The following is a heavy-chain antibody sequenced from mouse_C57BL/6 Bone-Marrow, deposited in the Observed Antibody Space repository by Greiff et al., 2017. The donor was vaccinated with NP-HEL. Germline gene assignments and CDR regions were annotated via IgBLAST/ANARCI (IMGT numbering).Heavy chain of an antibody. Sequence: EVQLVESGGGLVQPKGSLKLSCAASGFSFNTYAMNWVRQAPGKGLEWVARIRSKSNIYATYYADSVKDRFTISRDDSESMLYLQMNNLKTEDTAMYYCVSDYYGSSYVDYWGQGTTLTVSS. J-gene: IGHJ2*01. CDR3: VSDYYGSSYVDY. V-gene: IGHV10-1*01. CDR2: IRSKSNIYAT. D-gene: IGHD1-1*01. CDR1: GFSFNTYA.